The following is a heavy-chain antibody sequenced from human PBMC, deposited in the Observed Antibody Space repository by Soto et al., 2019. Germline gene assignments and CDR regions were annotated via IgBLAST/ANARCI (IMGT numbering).Heavy chain of an antibody. V-gene: IGHV3-48*01. D-gene: IGHD5-18*01. CDR2: ISSSSSTI. CDR1: GFTFSSYS. Sequence: EVQLVESGGGLVQPGGSLRLSCAASGFTFSSYSMNWVRQAPGKGLEWVSYISSSSSTIYYADSVKGRFTISRDNAKNSLYLPMNSLRAEDTAVYYCARDQGYSYGPTDYWGQGTLVTVSS. J-gene: IGHJ4*02. CDR3: ARDQGYSYGPTDY.